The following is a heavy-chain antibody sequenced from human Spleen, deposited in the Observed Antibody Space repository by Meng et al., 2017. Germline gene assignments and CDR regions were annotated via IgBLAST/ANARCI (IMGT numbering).Heavy chain of an antibody. CDR3: ARMDSSGLFDY. V-gene: IGHV4-61*09. CDR1: GGSISSDIYY. J-gene: IGHJ4*02. CDR2: IYTSGST. Sequence: SETLSLTCSVSGGSISSDIYYWSWIRQPAGKGLEWVGHIYTSGSTIYNPSLKSRVTISADTSKNQFSLKLSSVTAADTAVYYCARMDSSGLFDYWGQGTLVTVSS. D-gene: IGHD3-22*01.